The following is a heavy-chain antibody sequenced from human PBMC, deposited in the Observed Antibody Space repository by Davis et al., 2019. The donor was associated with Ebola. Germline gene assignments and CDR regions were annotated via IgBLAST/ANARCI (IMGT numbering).Heavy chain of an antibody. CDR2: ISGDGGGT. Sequence: GESLKISCAASGFTFSSYGIHWVRQAPGKGPEWVARISGDGGGTSYADSVRGRFTISRDNDRNTVNLQMNSLRVDDTAMYYRARGSTLAAFWSFDLWGRGTFVTVSS. J-gene: IGHJ2*01. CDR3: ARGSTLAAFWSFDL. CDR1: GFTFSSYG. D-gene: IGHD6-19*01. V-gene: IGHV3-74*01.